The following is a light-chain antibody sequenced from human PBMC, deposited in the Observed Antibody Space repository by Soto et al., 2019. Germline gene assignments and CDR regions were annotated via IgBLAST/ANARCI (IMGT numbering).Light chain of an antibody. CDR3: QQYGSSLFT. CDR2: GTS. Sequence: EIVVTQSPATLSGSPGERVTLSCRASQSVSSKYLAWYQQKPGQAPRVLIYGTSIRASGVPERFSGGGSGTDFTLTITRLEPEDFAVYYCQQYGSSLFTFGPGTKVDIK. J-gene: IGKJ3*01. CDR1: QSVSSKY. V-gene: IGKV3-20*01.